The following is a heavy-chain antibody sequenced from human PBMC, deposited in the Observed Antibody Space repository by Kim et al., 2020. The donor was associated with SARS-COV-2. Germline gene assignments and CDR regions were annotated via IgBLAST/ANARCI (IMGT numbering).Heavy chain of an antibody. CDR3: AKDGRGYSYGDLDH. D-gene: IGHD5-12*01. V-gene: IGHV3-30*02. J-gene: IGHJ4*02. Sequence: YGDTLKVRFTISRDTANNTVFLQMNGLRTEDTALYYCAKDGRGYSYGDLDHWGQGTPVTV.